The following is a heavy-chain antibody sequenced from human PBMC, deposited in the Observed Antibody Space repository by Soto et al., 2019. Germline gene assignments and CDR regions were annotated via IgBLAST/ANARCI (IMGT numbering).Heavy chain of an antibody. CDR2: ISGSGDST. CDR3: ARGNIASCYAGIDY. Sequence: GGSLRLSCAASGFTFGSYSMTWVRQAPGKGLEWVSVISGSGDSTYYADSVKGRFTISRDDSKNTLILQMSTLRVEDTALYYCARGNIASCYAGIDYWGQGTLVTVSS. CDR1: GFTFGSYS. V-gene: IGHV3-23*01. D-gene: IGHD2-2*01. J-gene: IGHJ4*02.